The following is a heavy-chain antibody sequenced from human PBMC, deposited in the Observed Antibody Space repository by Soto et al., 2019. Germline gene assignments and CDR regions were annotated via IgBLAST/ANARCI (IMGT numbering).Heavy chain of an antibody. CDR3: ASTDYSESSGHFDY. CDR2: IIPIFGTA. V-gene: IGHV1-69*12. D-gene: IGHD3-22*01. J-gene: IGHJ4*02. Sequence: QVQLVQSGAEVKKPGSSVKVSCKASGGTFSSYAISWVRQAPGQGLEWMGGIIPIFGTANYAQKFQGRVTSSADEATSTADMELSSLRSEDTAVYYCASTDYSESSGHFDYWGQGALVTVSS. CDR1: GGTFSSYA.